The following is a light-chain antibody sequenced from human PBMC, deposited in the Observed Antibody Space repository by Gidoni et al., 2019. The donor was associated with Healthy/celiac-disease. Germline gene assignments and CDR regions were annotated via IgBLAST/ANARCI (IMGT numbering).Light chain of an antibody. V-gene: IGKV3-11*01. CDR2: DAS. CDR1: QSVSSY. Sequence: EVVLTQSPATLSLSPGDRATLYCRASQSVSSYLAWYQQKPGQAPRLLIYDASNRATGIPARFSGSGSWTDFTLTISSLESEDFAVYYCQQRSNWPLTFGGGTKVEIK. J-gene: IGKJ4*01. CDR3: QQRSNWPLT.